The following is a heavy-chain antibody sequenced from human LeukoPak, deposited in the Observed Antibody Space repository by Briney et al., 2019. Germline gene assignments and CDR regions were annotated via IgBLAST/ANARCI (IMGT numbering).Heavy chain of an antibody. J-gene: IGHJ6*04. CDR3: ARGQDIVVVPAANRVNYYYGMDV. Sequence: SVKLSCKASGGTFSSYAISWVRQAPGQGLEWMGGIIPIFGTANYAQKFQGRVTITADESTSTAYMELSSLRSEDTAVYYCARGQDIVVVPAANRVNYYYGMDVWGKGTTVTVSS. V-gene: IGHV1-69*13. D-gene: IGHD2-2*01. CDR1: GGTFSSYA. CDR2: IIPIFGTA.